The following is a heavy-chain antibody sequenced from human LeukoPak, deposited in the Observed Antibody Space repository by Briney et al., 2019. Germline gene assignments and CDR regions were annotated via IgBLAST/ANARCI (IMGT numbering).Heavy chain of an antibody. D-gene: IGHD3-10*01. J-gene: IGHJ4*02. Sequence: GGSLRLSCAASGFTFSSYAMSCVRQAPGKGLECVSAISGSGGSKYYADSVKGRFTISRDNSKNTLYLQMNSLRAEDTAGYYCAKTGSGSYANKWGQGTLVTVSS. V-gene: IGHV3-23*01. CDR1: GFTFSSYA. CDR2: ISGSGGSK. CDR3: AKTGSGSYANK.